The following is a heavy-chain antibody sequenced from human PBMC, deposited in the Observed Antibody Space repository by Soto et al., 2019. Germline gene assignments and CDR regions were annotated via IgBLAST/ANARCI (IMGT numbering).Heavy chain of an antibody. J-gene: IGHJ4*02. V-gene: IGHV4-61*01. CDR1: GGSVSSGSYY. CDR3: ARESGSLEVYFHY. D-gene: IGHD1-26*01. Sequence: SETLSVTCTVSGGSVSSGSYYWSWIRQPPGKGLEWIGYIYYSGSTNYNPSLKSRVTISVDTSKNQFPLKLSSVTAAYTAVYYCARESGSLEVYFHYWGQGTLVTVSS. CDR2: IYYSGST.